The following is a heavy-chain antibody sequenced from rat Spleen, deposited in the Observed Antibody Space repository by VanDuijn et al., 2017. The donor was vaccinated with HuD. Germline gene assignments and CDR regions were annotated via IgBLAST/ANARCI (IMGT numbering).Heavy chain of an antibody. CDR3: ATGITLV. J-gene: IGHJ2*01. V-gene: IGHV5-29*01. D-gene: IGHD1-2*01. CDR1: GFSFSNYG. Sequence: EVQLVESGGGLVRPGRSLKLSCAASGFSFSNYGMAWVCQAPAKGLEWVATIIYDGSSTYYRDSVKGRFTISRDNAKSSLYLQMSSLGSGDTATYYCATGITLVWGRGVMVTVSS. CDR2: IIYDGSST.